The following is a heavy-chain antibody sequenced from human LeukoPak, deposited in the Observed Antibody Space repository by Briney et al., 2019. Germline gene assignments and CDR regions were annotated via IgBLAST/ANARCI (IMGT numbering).Heavy chain of an antibody. CDR2: INHSGST. D-gene: IGHD2-15*01. Sequence: SETLSLTCAVYGGSFSGYYWSWIRQPPGKGLEWIGEINHSGSTNYNPSLKSRVTISVDTSKNQFSLKLSSVTAADTAVYYCARGSVRVVVVVAATRYSYWFDPWGQGALVTVSS. CDR3: ARGSVRVVVVVAATRYSYWFDP. CDR1: GGSFSGYY. J-gene: IGHJ5*02. V-gene: IGHV4-34*01.